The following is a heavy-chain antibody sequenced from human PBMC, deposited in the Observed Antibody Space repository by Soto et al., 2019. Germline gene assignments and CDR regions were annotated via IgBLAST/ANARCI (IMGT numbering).Heavy chain of an antibody. V-gene: IGHV3-33*01. D-gene: IGHD5-12*01. CDR2: IWYDGSNK. CDR3: ARGGVATITYYYYMDV. Sequence: QVQLVESGGGVVQPGRSLRLSCAASGFTFSSYGMHWVRQAPGKGLEWVAVIWYDGSNKYYADSVKGRFTISRDNSKNTLYLQMISLRAEDTAVYYCARGGVATITYYYYMDVWGKGTTVTVSS. CDR1: GFTFSSYG. J-gene: IGHJ6*03.